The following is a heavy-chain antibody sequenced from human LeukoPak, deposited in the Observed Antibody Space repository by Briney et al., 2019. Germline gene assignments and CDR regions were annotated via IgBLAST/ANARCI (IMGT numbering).Heavy chain of an antibody. CDR3: ARDRGNYHYYNMDV. Sequence: PGGSLRLSCEASGFTFSNHAIHWVRQAPGKGLEWVAVISYDGSNKYYADSVKGRFTISRDNSRNTLYLQMNSLRAEDTAVFYCARDRGNYHYYNMDVWGQGTTVTVSS. J-gene: IGHJ6*03. CDR1: GFTFSNHA. CDR2: ISYDGSNK. D-gene: IGHD3-16*02. V-gene: IGHV3-30-3*01.